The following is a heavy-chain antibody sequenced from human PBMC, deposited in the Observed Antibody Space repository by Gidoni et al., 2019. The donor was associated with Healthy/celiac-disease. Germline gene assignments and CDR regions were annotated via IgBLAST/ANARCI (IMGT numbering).Heavy chain of an antibody. V-gene: IGHV3-11*05. CDR3: ARDVDGDYYDSSGYYHDY. CDR1: GFTFSDYY. Sequence: QVQLVESGGGLVKPGGSLRLSCAASGFTFSDYYMSWIRQAPGKGLGWVSYIMSSSSYTNYADAVKGRFTISRDNAKNSLYLQMNSLRAEDTAVYYCARDVDGDYYDSSGYYHDYWGQGTLVTVSS. D-gene: IGHD3-22*01. CDR2: IMSSSSYT. J-gene: IGHJ4*02.